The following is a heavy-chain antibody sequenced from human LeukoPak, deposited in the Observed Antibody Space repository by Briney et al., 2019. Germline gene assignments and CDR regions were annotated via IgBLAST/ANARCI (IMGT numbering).Heavy chain of an antibody. CDR3: AKDSRAGGYFDY. CDR1: GFTFSSYG. V-gene: IGHV3-30*18. CDR2: ISYDGSNK. D-gene: IGHD3-16*01. Sequence: GRSLRLSCAASGFTFSSYGMHWVRQAPGKGLEWVAVISYDGSNKYYADSVKGRFTISRDNSKNTLYLQMNSLRAEDTAVYCCAKDSRAGGYFDYWGQGTLVTVSS. J-gene: IGHJ4*02.